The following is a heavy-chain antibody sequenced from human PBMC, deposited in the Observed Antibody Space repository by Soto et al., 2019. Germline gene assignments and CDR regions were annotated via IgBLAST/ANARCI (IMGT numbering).Heavy chain of an antibody. CDR3: AKSSGFGELTPMDY. CDR2: VSDNGGST. Sequence: EVQLLESGGDLVQPGGSLRLSCAVSGFTFNNFAMNWVRQAPGKGLEWVSTVSDNGGSTYYTTSVKGRFTISRDNSKNTLYLQMNSLRAGDTAVYYCAKSSGFGELTPMDYWGQGTLVTVSS. D-gene: IGHD3-10*01. J-gene: IGHJ4*02. CDR1: GFTFNNFA. V-gene: IGHV3-23*01.